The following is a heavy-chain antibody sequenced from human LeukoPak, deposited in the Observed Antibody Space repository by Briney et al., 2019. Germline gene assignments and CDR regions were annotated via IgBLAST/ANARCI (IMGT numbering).Heavy chain of an antibody. Sequence: ASVKVSCKVSGYTLTELSMHWVRQAPGKGLEWMGGFDPEDGETIYAQKFQGRVTMTEDTSTDTAYMELSSLRSEDTAVHYCATVRDYWLAVDAFDIWGQGTMVTVSS. J-gene: IGHJ3*02. CDR3: ATVRDYWLAVDAFDI. CDR2: FDPEDGET. CDR1: GYTLTELS. V-gene: IGHV1-24*01. D-gene: IGHD2-8*02.